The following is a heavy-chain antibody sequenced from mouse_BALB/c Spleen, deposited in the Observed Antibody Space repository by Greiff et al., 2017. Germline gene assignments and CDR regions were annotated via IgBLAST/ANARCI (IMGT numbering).Heavy chain of an antibody. V-gene: IGHV5-12-1*01. CDR2: ISSGGGST. CDR1: GFAFSSYD. Sequence: DVMLVESGGGLVKPGGSLKLSCAASGFAFSSYDMSWVRQTPEKRLEWVAYISSGGGSTYYPDTVKGRFTISRDNAKNTLYLQMSSLKSEDTAMYYCARHRTWGFAYWGQGTLVTVSA. CDR3: ARHRTWGFAY. J-gene: IGHJ3*01.